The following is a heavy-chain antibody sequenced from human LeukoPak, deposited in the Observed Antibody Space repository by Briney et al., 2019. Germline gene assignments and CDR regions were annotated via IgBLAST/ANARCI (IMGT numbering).Heavy chain of an antibody. CDR1: GYTFTGYY. Sequence: ASVKVSCKASGYTFTGYYMHWVRQAPGQGLEWMGCINPNSGGTNYAQKFQGRVTMTRDTSISTAYMELSRLRSDDTAVYYCARSSASLTGRTGWVDYWGQGTLVTVSS. J-gene: IGHJ4*02. D-gene: IGHD1/OR15-1a*01. V-gene: IGHV1-2*02. CDR3: ARSSASLTGRTGWVDY. CDR2: INPNSGGT.